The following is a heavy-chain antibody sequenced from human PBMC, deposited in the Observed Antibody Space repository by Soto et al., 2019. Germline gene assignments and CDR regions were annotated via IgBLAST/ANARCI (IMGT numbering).Heavy chain of an antibody. CDR3: ARDWGLTVGDYYGMDV. D-gene: IGHD1-26*01. J-gene: IGHJ6*02. V-gene: IGHV1-69*01. Sequence: QVQLVQSGAEVKKPGSSVKVSCKASGGTFSSYAISWVRQAPGQGLEWMGGIIPVFGTANYAQKFQCRVTITADESTSTAYMELSSLRSEDTAVYYCARDWGLTVGDYYGMDVWGQGTTVTVSS. CDR2: IIPVFGTA. CDR1: GGTFSSYA.